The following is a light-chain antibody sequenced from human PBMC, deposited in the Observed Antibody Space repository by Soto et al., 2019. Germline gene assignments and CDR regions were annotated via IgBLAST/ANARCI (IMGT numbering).Light chain of an antibody. Sequence: QMTQYPSTLSASVGVRFNITCRASQSISSWLAWYHQNPGKVPQLLIYKASSLESGVPSRFSGSGSGTEFTLTIISLQPEDFATYYCKQANSLPITFGHGRLQEI. CDR3: KQANSLPIT. CDR1: QSISSW. V-gene: IGKV1-5*03. J-gene: IGKJ5*01. CDR2: KAS.